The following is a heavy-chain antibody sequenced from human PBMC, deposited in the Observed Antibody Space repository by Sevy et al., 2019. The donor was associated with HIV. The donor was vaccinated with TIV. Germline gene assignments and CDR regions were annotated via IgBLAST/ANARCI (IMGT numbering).Heavy chain of an antibody. D-gene: IGHD6-19*01. J-gene: IGHJ4*02. CDR1: GFTFSSYA. V-gene: IGHV3-23*01. CDR3: AKEIGIAVAGTSGGFDY. Sequence: GESLKISCAASGFTFSSYAMSWVRQAPGKGLEWVSAISGSGGSTYYADSVKGRFTISRDNSKNTLYLQMNSLRAEDTAVYYCAKEIGIAVAGTSGGFDYWGQGTLVTVSS. CDR2: ISGSGGST.